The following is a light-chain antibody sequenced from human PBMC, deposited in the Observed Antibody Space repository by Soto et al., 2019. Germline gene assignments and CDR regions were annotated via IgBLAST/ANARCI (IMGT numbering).Light chain of an antibody. Sequence: QSALTQPASVSGSPGQSITISCTGTSSDVGGYNYVSWYQQHPGKAPKLMIYEVNNRPSGVSNRFSGSKSGNTASLTISGLQADDEADYYCSSYTVSSTGVFGGGTKLTVL. V-gene: IGLV2-14*01. CDR3: SSYTVSSTGV. J-gene: IGLJ3*02. CDR1: SSDVGGYNY. CDR2: EVN.